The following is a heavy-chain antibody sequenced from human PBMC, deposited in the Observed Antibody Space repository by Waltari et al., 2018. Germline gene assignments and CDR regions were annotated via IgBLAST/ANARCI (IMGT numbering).Heavy chain of an antibody. V-gene: IGHV3-66*02. J-gene: IGHJ4*02. CDR1: GIAVSDRH. CDR2: MYPPGSA. D-gene: IGHD5-18*01. Sequence: EVKLVESGGGLVHPGGSLRLSCVASGIAVSDRHRSWVRQAPGKGLEWVSIMYPPGSAYNADSVEGRFTISRDISKNMVHLQMNRLRLEDSATYYCATARDEHTAMVYFDNWGQGTLVSVSS. CDR3: ATARDEHTAMVYFDN.